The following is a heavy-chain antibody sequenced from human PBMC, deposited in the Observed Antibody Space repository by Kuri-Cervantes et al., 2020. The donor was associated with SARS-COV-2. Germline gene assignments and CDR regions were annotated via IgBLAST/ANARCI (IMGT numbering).Heavy chain of an antibody. J-gene: IGHJ6*02. CDR3: ARTSGPMDV. D-gene: IGHD3-3*01. CDR2: ISSSSRTI. CDR1: GFTFSNYA. Sequence: GESLKISCAASGFTFSNYAMTWVRQAPGKGLEWVSYISSSSRTIYYADSVKGRFSISRGNAKNSLFLQISSLRAEDTAMYYCARTSGPMDVWGQGTTVTVSS. V-gene: IGHV3-48*04.